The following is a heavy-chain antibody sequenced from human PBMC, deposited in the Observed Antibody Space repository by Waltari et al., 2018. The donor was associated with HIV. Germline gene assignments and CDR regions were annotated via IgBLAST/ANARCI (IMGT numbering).Heavy chain of an antibody. D-gene: IGHD6-19*01. V-gene: IGHV3-64*01. Sequence: EVQLVESGGGLVQPGGSLRISCAASGFTLSNYTMHWVRQAPGKGLEYLSAITSDGDTTYYVNSVKGRFTISRDNSKNTLYLQMGSLRAEDMAVFYCVRDSSGYYGHFDYWGQGTLVTVSS. J-gene: IGHJ4*02. CDR3: VRDSSGYYGHFDY. CDR1: GFTLSNYT. CDR2: ITSDGDTT.